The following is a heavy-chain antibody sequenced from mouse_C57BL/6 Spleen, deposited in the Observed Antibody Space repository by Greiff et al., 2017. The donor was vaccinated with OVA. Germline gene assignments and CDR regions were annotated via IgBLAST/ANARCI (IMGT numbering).Heavy chain of an antibody. CDR3: APWFAY. Sequence: QQSCKASGYTFTSYWMQWVKQRPGQGLEWIGEIDPSDSYTNYNQKFKGKATLTVDTSSSTAYMQLSSLTSEDSAVYYCAPWFAYWGQGTLVTVSA. V-gene: IGHV1-50*01. J-gene: IGHJ3*01. CDR1: GYTFTSYW. CDR2: IDPSDSYT.